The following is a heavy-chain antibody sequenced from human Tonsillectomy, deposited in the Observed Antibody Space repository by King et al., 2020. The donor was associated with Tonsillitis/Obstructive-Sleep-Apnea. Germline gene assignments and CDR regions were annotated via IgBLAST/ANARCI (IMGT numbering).Heavy chain of an antibody. CDR2: VNPPTVAT. CDR3: ARAESWNLYYFDY. D-gene: IGHD1-1*01. J-gene: IGHJ4*02. Sequence: QLVQSGVEVKKPGASIKVSCKASGYTFTGYYIHWVRQAPGQGLEWMGRVNPPTVATNYAHKFQGRVTMTSDSSISTAYMELSGLTSDDTAVYYCARAESWNLYYFDYWGRGTLVAVSS. CDR1: GYTFTGYY. V-gene: IGHV1-2*06.